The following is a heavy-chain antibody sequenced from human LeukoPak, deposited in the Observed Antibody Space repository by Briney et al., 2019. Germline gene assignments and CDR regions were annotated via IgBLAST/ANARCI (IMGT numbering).Heavy chain of an antibody. CDR3: ARDNGVVHGVYYMDD. Sequence: GGSLRLSCAASGFTFSNYWMTWVRQAPGKGLEWVADIKQDGSEKLYVKSVRGRFTISRDNAKTSLFLQMNSLRAEDTAVYYCARDNGVVHGVYYMDDWGKGTTVTVS. CDR2: IKQDGSEK. CDR1: GFTFSNYW. V-gene: IGHV3-7*01. D-gene: IGHD3-3*01. J-gene: IGHJ6*03.